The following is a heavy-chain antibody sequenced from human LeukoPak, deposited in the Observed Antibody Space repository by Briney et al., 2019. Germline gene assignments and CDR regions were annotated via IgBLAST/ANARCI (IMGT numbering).Heavy chain of an antibody. V-gene: IGHV3-23*01. Sequence: GGSLRLSCAASGFTFSSYTMSWVRQAPGKGLEWVSTITTSDGNTYYADSVKGRFTMSRDNSKNTVYLQMDSLRAEDTAVYYCARDRGAAAGNWGQGTLVTVSS. CDR1: GFTFSSYT. D-gene: IGHD6-13*01. J-gene: IGHJ4*02. CDR2: ITTSDGNT. CDR3: ARDRGAAAGN.